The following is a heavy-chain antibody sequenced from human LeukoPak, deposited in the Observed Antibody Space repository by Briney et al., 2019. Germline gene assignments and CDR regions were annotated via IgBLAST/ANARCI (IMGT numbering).Heavy chain of an antibody. CDR3: ARARIMGATRCLDY. V-gene: IGHV6-1*01. J-gene: IGHJ4*02. CDR1: GDRVSSNSAA. CDR2: TYYRSKWYY. D-gene: IGHD1-26*01. Sequence: SQTLSLTCAISGDRVSSNSAAWNWIRQSPSRGLEWQGRTYYRSKWYYDYAVSVKSRITINPDTSKNQFSLQLDSVTLEDTAVYYCARARIMGATRCLDYWGQGTLVTVSS.